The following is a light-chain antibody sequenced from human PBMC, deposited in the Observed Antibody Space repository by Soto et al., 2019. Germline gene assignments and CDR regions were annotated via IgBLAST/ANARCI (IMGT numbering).Light chain of an antibody. CDR1: SSDVGGYNH. CDR3: GLYTSRITRVV. Sequence: QSVLTQPASVSGSPGQSITISCTGTSSDVGGYNHVSWYQQHPGKAPKLMIYEVNNRPSGVSNRFSGSKSGNTASLTISGLQAEDEADYYCGLYTSRITRVVFGGGTKLTVL. CDR2: EVN. V-gene: IGLV2-14*01. J-gene: IGLJ2*01.